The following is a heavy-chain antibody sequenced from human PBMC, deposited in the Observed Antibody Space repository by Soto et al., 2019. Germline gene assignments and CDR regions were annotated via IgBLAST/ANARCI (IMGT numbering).Heavy chain of an antibody. V-gene: IGHV3-20*01. Sequence: GGSLRLSCAASGFTFDDYGMSWVRQAPGKGLEWVSGINWNGGSTGYADSVKGRFTISRDNAKNSLYLQMNSLRAEDTALYHCARQLSSGWVWDAFDIWGQGTMVTVSS. J-gene: IGHJ3*02. CDR2: INWNGGST. D-gene: IGHD6-19*01. CDR3: ARQLSSGWVWDAFDI. CDR1: GFTFDDYG.